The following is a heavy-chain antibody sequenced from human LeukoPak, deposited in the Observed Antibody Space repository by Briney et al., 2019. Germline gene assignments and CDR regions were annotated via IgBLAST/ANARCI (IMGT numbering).Heavy chain of an antibody. J-gene: IGHJ4*02. CDR2: ISGSGGST. CDR1: GFTFSSYA. Sequence: GGSLRLPCAASGFTFSSYAMSWVRQAPGKGLEWVSAISGSGGSTYYADSVKGRFTISRDNSKNTLYLQMNSLRAEDTAIYYCAKERRFGRDTYNHFDYWGQGTLVTVSS. CDR3: AKERRFGRDTYNHFDY. V-gene: IGHV3-23*01. D-gene: IGHD5-24*01.